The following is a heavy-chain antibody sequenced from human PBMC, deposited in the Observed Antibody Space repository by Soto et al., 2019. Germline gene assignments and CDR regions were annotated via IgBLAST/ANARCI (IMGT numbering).Heavy chain of an antibody. D-gene: IGHD4-17*01. CDR2: IYPGDSDT. V-gene: IGHV5-51*01. CDR1: GYSFTSYW. Sequence: GESLKISCKGSGYSFTSYWIGWVRPLPGKGLEWMGIIYPGDSDTRYSPSFQGQVTISADKSISTAYLQWSSLKASDTAMYYCARVYGGYDYYYYYGMDVWGQGTTVTVSS. CDR3: ARVYGGYDYYYYYGMDV. J-gene: IGHJ6*02.